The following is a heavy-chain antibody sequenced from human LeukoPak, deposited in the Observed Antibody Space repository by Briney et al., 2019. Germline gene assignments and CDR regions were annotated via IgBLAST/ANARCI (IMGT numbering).Heavy chain of an antibody. CDR2: IYTSGST. D-gene: IGHD5-24*01. Sequence: SETLSLTCTVSGGSISSYYWSWIRQPPGKGLEWIGYIYTSGSTNYNPSLKSRVTISVDTSKNQFSLKLSSVTAADTAVYYCARRGPYRDGFFDHWGQGTLVTVSS. V-gene: IGHV4-4*09. CDR1: GGSISSYY. CDR3: ARRGPYRDGFFDH. J-gene: IGHJ4*02.